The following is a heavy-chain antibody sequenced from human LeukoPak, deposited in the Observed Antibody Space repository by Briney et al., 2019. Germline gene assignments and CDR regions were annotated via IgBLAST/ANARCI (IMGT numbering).Heavy chain of an antibody. Sequence: ASVKVSCKASGYSFTSYDINRVRQATGQGPELIGWMNPSSGNTGYAQRFQGRVTMTRDTSTSTAYLELSSLTSDDTAVYYCAAHTYYYSSGSFGHWGQGTLVTVSS. CDR2: MNPSSGNT. CDR3: AAHTYYYSSGSFGH. CDR1: GYSFTSYD. D-gene: IGHD3-10*01. J-gene: IGHJ4*02. V-gene: IGHV1-8*01.